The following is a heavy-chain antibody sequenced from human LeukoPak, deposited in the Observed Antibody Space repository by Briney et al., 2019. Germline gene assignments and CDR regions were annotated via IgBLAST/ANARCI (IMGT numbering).Heavy chain of an antibody. Sequence: SETLSLTCTVSGGSISSDSYYWSWIRQPAGKGLEWIGRIYTSGSTNYNPSLKSRVTISVDTSKNQFSLELSSVTATDTAVYYCARMTTLTWFDPWGHGTLVTVSS. V-gene: IGHV4-61*02. CDR1: GGSISSDSYY. J-gene: IGHJ5*02. CDR3: ARMTTLTWFDP. CDR2: IYTSGST. D-gene: IGHD4-11*01.